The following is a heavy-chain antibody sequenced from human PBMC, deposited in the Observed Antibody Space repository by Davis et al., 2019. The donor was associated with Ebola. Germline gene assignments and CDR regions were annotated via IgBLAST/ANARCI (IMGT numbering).Heavy chain of an antibody. CDR3: ARAQYYYDSSGYYLDAFDI. Sequence: MPSETLSLTCIVSGDSISSGGHYWSWVRQHPGKGLEWIGYIHYIGSTSYNPSLKSRVTISVDTSKNQFSLNLSSVTAADTAVYYCARAQYYYDSSGYYLDAFDIWGRGTMVTVSS. CDR1: GDSISSGGHY. D-gene: IGHD3-22*01. J-gene: IGHJ3*02. CDR2: IHYIGST. V-gene: IGHV4-31*03.